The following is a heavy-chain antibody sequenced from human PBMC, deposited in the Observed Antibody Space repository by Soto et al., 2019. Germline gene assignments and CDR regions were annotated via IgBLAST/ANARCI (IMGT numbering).Heavy chain of an antibody. D-gene: IGHD4-17*01. J-gene: IGHJ4*02. V-gene: IGHV3-33*01. CDR1: GFTFSSYG. CDR3: ARADYGDYVDY. Sequence: QVQLVESGGGVVQPGRSLRLSCAASGFTFSSYGMHWVRQAPGKGLEWVAVIWYDASNKYYADSVKGRFTISRDNSKNTLYLQMNSLRAEDTAVYYCARADYGDYVDYWGQGTLVTVSS. CDR2: IWYDASNK.